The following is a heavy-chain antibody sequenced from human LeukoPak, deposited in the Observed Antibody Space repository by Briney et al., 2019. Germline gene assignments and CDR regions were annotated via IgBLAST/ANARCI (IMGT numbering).Heavy chain of an antibody. J-gene: IGHJ4*02. CDR1: GVSLSGYY. V-gene: IGHV4-34*01. Sequence: SETLSLTCAVSGVSLSGYYWGWIRQTPGKGLEWIGEINHSGRTNYNPSLKSRVTISADTSKNQFSLELRSVTAADTAVYYCARFNSGSYQHYFDYWGQGTLVTVSS. CDR3: ARFNSGSYQHYFDY. CDR2: INHSGRT. D-gene: IGHD1-26*01.